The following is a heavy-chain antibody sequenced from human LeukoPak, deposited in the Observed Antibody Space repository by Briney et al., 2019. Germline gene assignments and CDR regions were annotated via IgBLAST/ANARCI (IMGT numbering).Heavy chain of an antibody. CDR3: ARGRYYYDSSGYYYFDY. V-gene: IGHV7-4-1*02. CDR1: GYTFTSYD. D-gene: IGHD3-22*01. Sequence: ASVKVSCKASGYTFTSYDINWVRQTTGQGLEWMGWINTNTGNPTYVQGFTGRFVFSLDTSVSTAYLQISSLKAEDTAVYYCARGRYYYDSSGYYYFDYWGQGTLVTVSS. J-gene: IGHJ4*02. CDR2: INTNTGNP.